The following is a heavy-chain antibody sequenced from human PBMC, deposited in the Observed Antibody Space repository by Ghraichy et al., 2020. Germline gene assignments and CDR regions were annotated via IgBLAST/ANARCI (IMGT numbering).Heavy chain of an antibody. CDR3: ARDIVVVPGYGMDV. D-gene: IGHD2-2*01. Sequence: LSLTCAASGFTFSSYWMHWVRQAPGKGLVWVSRINSDGSSTSYADSVKGRFTISRDNAKNTLYLQMNSLRAEDTAVCYCARDIVVVPGYGMDVWGQGTTVTVSS. CDR1: GFTFSSYW. J-gene: IGHJ6*02. CDR2: INSDGSST. V-gene: IGHV3-74*01.